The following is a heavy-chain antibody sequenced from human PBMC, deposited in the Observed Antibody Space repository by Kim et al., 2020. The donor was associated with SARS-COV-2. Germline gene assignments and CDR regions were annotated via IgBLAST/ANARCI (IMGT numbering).Heavy chain of an antibody. CDR1: GFTFSSYA. D-gene: IGHD3-10*01. Sequence: GGSLRLSCAASGFTFSSYAMSWVRQAPGKGLEWVSAISGSGGSTYYADSVKGRFTISRDNSKNTLYLQMNSLRAEDTAVYYCAKGTKITVRGGIDYWGQGTLVTVSS. J-gene: IGHJ4*02. CDR2: ISGSGGST. V-gene: IGHV3-23*01. CDR3: AKGTKITVRGGIDY.